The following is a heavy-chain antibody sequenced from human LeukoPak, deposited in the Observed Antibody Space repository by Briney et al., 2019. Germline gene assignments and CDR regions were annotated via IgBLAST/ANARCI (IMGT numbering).Heavy chain of an antibody. D-gene: IGHD4/OR15-4a*01. CDR3: ARRAGAYSHPYDY. CDR1: GVSISSNLW. V-gene: IGHV4-4*02. J-gene: IGHJ4*02. Sequence: SGTLSLTCAVSGVSISSNLWWTWVRQPPGKGLEWIAEIHHNGSINYNPSLKSRVTISVDKAKNQFSLNLNSVTAEDTAVYYCARRAGAYSHPYDYWGQGTLVTVSS. CDR2: IHHNGSI.